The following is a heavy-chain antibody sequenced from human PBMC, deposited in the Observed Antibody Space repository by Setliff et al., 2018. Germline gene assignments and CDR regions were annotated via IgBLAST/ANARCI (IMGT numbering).Heavy chain of an antibody. CDR1: GLTFRNFG. Sequence: PGESLKLSCVVSGLTFRNFGMTWVRQAPGKGLEWLSKISSGSSTIYYADSVKGRFTISRDNAQNSLYLQMNNLRADDTAVYFCARARSNGWEEPDYWGQGTLVTVSS. CDR2: ISSGSSTI. CDR3: ARARSNGWEEPDY. J-gene: IGHJ4*02. D-gene: IGHD6-19*01. V-gene: IGHV3-48*01.